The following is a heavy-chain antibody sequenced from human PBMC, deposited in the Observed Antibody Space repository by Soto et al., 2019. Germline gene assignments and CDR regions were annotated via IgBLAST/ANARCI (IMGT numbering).Heavy chain of an antibody. CDR2: VYYSGST. Sequence: SETLSLTCAVSGCSISSGSYSWSWMRQPPGKGLEWIGNVYYSGSTYYNPSLKSRVTISVDTSKNQFSLKLSSVTAADTAVYFCARQSEYYYASGRAAPLYGMDVWGQGTTVTVSS. D-gene: IGHD3-10*01. CDR3: ARQSEYYYASGRAAPLYGMDV. CDR1: GCSISSGSYS. V-gene: IGHV4-30-2*03. J-gene: IGHJ6*02.